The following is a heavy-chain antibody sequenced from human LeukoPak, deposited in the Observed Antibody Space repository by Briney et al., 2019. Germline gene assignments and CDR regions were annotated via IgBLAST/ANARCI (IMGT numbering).Heavy chain of an antibody. Sequence: ASVKVSCKASGYTFTSYGISWVRQAPGQGLEWMGWISAYNGNTNYAQKLQGRVTMTTDTSTSTAYMELSSLRSEDTAAYYCARSSIAVAVVFFDYWGQGTLVTVSS. D-gene: IGHD6-19*01. CDR2: ISAYNGNT. J-gene: IGHJ4*02. CDR3: ARSSIAVAVVFFDY. CDR1: GYTFTSYG. V-gene: IGHV1-18*01.